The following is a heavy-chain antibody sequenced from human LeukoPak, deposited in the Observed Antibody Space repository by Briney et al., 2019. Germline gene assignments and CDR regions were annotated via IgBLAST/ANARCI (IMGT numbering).Heavy chain of an antibody. CDR3: GRKLVDF. CDR2: IKQDGSVK. D-gene: IGHD2-15*01. Sequence: GRSLRLSCAASGFTFSSDWMSWVRQAPVKGLEWVANIKQDGSVKYYLDSVKGRFTISRDNAKNSLYLQMNSLRGEDTAVYYCGRKLVDFWGQGTLVTVSS. CDR1: GFTFSSDW. V-gene: IGHV3-7*05. J-gene: IGHJ4*02.